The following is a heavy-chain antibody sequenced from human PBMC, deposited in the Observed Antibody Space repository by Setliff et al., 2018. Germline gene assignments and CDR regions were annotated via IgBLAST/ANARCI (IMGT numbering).Heavy chain of an antibody. CDR3: AREPWYYNFWSGYTRDYFDY. V-gene: IGHV4-38-2*02. J-gene: IGHJ4*02. CDR2: IYHSGST. D-gene: IGHD3-3*01. Sequence: SETLSLTCAVSGYSISSGYYWGWIRQPPGKGLEWIGSIYHSGSTYYNPSLKSRVTISVDTSKNQFSLKLSSVTAADTAVYYCAREPWYYNFWSGYTRDYFDYWGQGTLVTVSS. CDR1: GYSISSGYY.